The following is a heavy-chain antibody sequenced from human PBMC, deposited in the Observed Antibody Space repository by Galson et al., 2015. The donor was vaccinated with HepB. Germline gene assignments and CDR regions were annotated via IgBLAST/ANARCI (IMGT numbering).Heavy chain of an antibody. D-gene: IGHD3-10*01. CDR3: ARALWFGELLPFDY. V-gene: IGHV3-11*03. CDR2: ISSSSSNT. J-gene: IGHJ4*02. Sequence: SLRLSCAASGFTFSNYYMSWIRQAPGKGLEWVSYISSSSSNTNYEDSVKGRFTISRDNAKNPLYLQMNSLRAEDTNVYYCARALWFGELLPFDYWGQGTLVTVSS. CDR1: GFTFSNYY.